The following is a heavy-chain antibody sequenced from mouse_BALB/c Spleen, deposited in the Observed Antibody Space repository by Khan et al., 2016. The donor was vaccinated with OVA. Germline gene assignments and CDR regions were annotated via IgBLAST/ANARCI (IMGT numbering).Heavy chain of an antibody. J-gene: IGHJ3*01. V-gene: IGHV1-77*01. CDR3: ARRNYCGYTFAY. Sequence: QVQLQQPGAELARPGASVKLSCKASGYTFTDYYINWVKQRTGQGLEWIGEISPGSGDTYYNEKFKGKATLTADKSSSTVYMQLSSLTAEASAVYVGARRNYCGYTFAYWGQGTLVTVSA. D-gene: IGHD1-2*01. CDR2: ISPGSGDT. CDR1: GYTFTDYY.